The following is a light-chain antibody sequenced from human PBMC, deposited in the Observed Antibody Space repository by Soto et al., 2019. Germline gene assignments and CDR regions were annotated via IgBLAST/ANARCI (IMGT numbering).Light chain of an antibody. J-gene: IGKJ1*01. CDR2: AAS. V-gene: IGKV1-17*01. CDR3: RQHNSYPWT. Sequence: DIPMTQSPSYLSASVGDRVTITCRASQGISNDLDWYQQKPGKAPKRLIYAASSLQSGVPSRFSGSRAWTEYSPIISSRQPEDFVTYYCRQHNSYPWTFGQGTKVEIK. CDR1: QGISND.